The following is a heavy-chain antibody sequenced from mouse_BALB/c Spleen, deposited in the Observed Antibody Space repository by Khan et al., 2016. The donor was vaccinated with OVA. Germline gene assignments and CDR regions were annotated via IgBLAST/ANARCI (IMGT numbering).Heavy chain of an antibody. D-gene: IGHD1-3*01. J-gene: IGHJ2*01. Sequence: QVQLKESGPGLVAPSQTLSITCTASGFSLTTSGVHWVRQPPGKGLEWLGVIWAGGGTTYNSALLSRRSISKDNSKSQVFLKMNSLQTDDTAMYYCARLEDIWGQGTTLTVSS. CDR1: GFSLTTSG. CDR3: ARLEDI. V-gene: IGHV2-9*02. CDR2: IWAGGGT.